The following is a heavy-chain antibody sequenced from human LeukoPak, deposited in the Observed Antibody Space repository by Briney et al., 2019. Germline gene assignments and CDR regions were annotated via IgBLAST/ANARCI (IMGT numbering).Heavy chain of an antibody. CDR3: AREIRRGGPIDY. CDR1: GYTFTSYG. D-gene: IGHD3-16*01. J-gene: IGHJ4*02. CDR2: ISTYNGNT. Sequence: ASVKVSCKASGYTFTSYGISWVRQAPGQGLEWMGWISTYNGNTNYAQKLQGRVTMTTDTSTSTAYMERRSLRSDDTAVYYCAREIRRGGPIDYWGQGTLVTVSS. V-gene: IGHV1-18*01.